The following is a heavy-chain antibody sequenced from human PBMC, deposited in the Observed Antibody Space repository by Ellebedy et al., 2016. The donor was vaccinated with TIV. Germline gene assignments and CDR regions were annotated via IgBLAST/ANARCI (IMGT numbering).Heavy chain of an antibody. CDR2: ISGSCGTT. CDR1: GFTFSSYA. CDR3: AKSEVSSGWYLFDY. D-gene: IGHD6-19*01. J-gene: IGHJ4*02. V-gene: IGHV3-23*01. Sequence: GESLKISCAASGFTFSSYAMNWVRQAPGKGLELVSAISGSCGTTYYADSVKGRFTISRDNSKNTLYLQMNSLRAEDTAVYYCAKSEVSSGWYLFDYWGQGTLVTVSS.